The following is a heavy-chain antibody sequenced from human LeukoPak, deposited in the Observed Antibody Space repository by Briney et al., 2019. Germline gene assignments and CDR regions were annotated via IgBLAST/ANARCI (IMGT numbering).Heavy chain of an antibody. V-gene: IGHV3-21*04. Sequence: MSGGSLRLSCAASGFTFSSYSMNWVRQYPGKGLEWVSYISSSSSYIYYADSVKGRFTISRDNSKNTLYLQMNSLRAEDTAVYYCAKDILRSPLAIAAPNDYWGQGTLVTVSS. CDR3: AKDILRSPLAIAAPNDY. D-gene: IGHD6-13*01. CDR1: GFTFSSYS. CDR2: ISSSSSYI. J-gene: IGHJ4*02.